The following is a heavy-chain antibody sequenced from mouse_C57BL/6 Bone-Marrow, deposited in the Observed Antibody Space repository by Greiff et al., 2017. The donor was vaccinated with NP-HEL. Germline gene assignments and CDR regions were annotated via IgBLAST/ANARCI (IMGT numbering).Heavy chain of an antibody. D-gene: IGHD2-5*01. Sequence: QVQLKESGAELVKPGASVKLSCKASGYTFTEYTIHWVKQRSGQGLEWIGWFYPGSGSIKYNEKFKDKATLTADKSSSTVYMELSRLTSEDSAVYFCARHGLYSNYLYYYAMDYWGQGTSVTVSS. CDR2: FYPGSGSI. J-gene: IGHJ4*01. CDR1: GYTFTEYT. CDR3: ARHGLYSNYLYYYAMDY. V-gene: IGHV1-62-2*01.